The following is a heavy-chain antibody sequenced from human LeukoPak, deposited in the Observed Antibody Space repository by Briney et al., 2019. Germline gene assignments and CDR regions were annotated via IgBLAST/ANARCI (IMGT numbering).Heavy chain of an antibody. CDR2: ISYDGSNK. CDR1: GFTFSSYA. D-gene: IGHD2-2*02. CDR3: ARDLGYCNSTSCHIGGDY. J-gene: IGHJ4*02. Sequence: GGSLRLSCAASGFTFSSYAMHWVRQAPGKGLEWVAVISYDGSNKYYADSVEGRFTISRDNSKNTLYLQMNSLRAEDTAVYYCARDLGYCNSTSCHIGGDYWGQGTLVTVSS. V-gene: IGHV3-30*04.